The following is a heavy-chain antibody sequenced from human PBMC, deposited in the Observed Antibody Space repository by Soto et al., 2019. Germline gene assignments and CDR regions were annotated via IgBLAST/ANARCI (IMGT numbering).Heavy chain of an antibody. CDR3: ARIPVDTSMIYWLDP. D-gene: IGHD5-18*01. V-gene: IGHV4-61*08. CDR2: IYYSGNT. CDR1: GGSVSIGDYY. J-gene: IGHJ5*02. Sequence: SETLSLTCTVSGGSVSIGDYYWSWIRQPPGKGLEWIGYIYYSGNTNYNPSLKSRVIISVDTSKNLFSLKLTSVTAADTAVYYCARIPVDTSMIYWLDPWGQGTLVTVSS.